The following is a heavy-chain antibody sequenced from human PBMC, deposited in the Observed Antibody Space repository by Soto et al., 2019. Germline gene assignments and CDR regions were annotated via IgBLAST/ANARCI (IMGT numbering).Heavy chain of an antibody. D-gene: IGHD2-15*01. CDR1: GFTFSSYS. J-gene: IGHJ4*02. V-gene: IGHV3-21*01. CDR2: ISSSSSYI. Sequence: GGSLRLSCAASGFTFSSYSMNWVRQAPGKGLEWVSSISSSSSYIYYADSVKGRFTISRDNAKNSLYLQMNSLRAEDTAVYYCARAGITYGGKRHYYFDYWGQGTLVTVSS. CDR3: ARAGITYGGKRHYYFDY.